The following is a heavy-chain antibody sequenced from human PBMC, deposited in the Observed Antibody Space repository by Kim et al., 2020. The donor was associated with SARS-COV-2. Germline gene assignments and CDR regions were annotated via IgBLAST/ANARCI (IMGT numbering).Heavy chain of an antibody. V-gene: IGHV3-30*18. Sequence: GGSLRLSCAASGFTFSSYGMHWVRQAPGKGLEWVAVISYDGSNKYYADSVKGRFTISRDNSKNTLYLQMNSLRAEDTAVYYCANGGWFGETLPPAEYFQHWGQGTLVTVSS. J-gene: IGHJ1*01. CDR3: ANGGWFGETLPPAEYFQH. CDR1: GFTFSSYG. CDR2: ISYDGSNK. D-gene: IGHD3-10*01.